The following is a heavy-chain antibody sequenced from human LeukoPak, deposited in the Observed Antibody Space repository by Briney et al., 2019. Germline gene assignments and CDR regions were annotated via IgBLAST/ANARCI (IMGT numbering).Heavy chain of an antibody. V-gene: IGHV1-2*02. CDR1: GYTFTGYY. D-gene: IGHD2-2*01. CDR3: ATEHRHCASTSCYGGY. CDR2: INPNSGGT. Sequence: ASVKVSCKASGYTFTGYYMHWVRQAPGQGLEWMGWINPNSGGTNYAQRFQGRVTMTRDTSISTAYMELSNLRSDDTAVYYCATEHRHCASTSCYGGYWGQGTLVAVSS. J-gene: IGHJ4*02.